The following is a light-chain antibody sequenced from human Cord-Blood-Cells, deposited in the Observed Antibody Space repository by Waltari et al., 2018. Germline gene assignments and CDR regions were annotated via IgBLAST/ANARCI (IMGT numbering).Light chain of an antibody. CDR1: SSDVGGYNY. Sequence: QSALTQPASVSGSPGQSITISCTGTSSDVGGYNYVSWYQQHPGKAPKLMIYAVSNRPSGFSNRFSGSKPGNTASLTISGLQAEDEADYYCSSYTSSSHAVFGGGTQLTVL. V-gene: IGLV2-14*01. CDR2: AVS. CDR3: SSYTSSSHAV. J-gene: IGLJ7*01.